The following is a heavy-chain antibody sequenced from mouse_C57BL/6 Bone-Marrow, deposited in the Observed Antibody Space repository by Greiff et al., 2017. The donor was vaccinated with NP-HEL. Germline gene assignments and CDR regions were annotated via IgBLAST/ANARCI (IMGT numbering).Heavy chain of an antibody. CDR2: IDPNGGGT. Sequence: QVQLQQSGAELVKPGASVKLSCTASGFTFTSYWMHWVKQRPGRGLEWIGRIDPNGGGTKYTEKFKSKATLTVDKPSSTAYMQLSSLTSEDSAVYYCERSPFYYNYDGFDDWGQGTTLTVSS. D-gene: IGHD2-4*01. CDR1: GFTFTSYW. CDR3: ERSPFYYNYDGFDD. J-gene: IGHJ2*01. V-gene: IGHV1-72*01.